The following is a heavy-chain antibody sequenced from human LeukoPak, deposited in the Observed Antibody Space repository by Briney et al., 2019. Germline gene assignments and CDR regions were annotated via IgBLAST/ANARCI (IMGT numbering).Heavy chain of an antibody. CDR2: ISGYNGNT. J-gene: IGHJ6*02. CDR1: GYTFTSYG. CDR3: AGAPRHCSSTSCYVDYYYYGMDV. V-gene: IGHV1-18*01. Sequence: ASVKVSCKASGYTFTSYGISWVRQAPGQGLEWMGWISGYNGNTNYAQELQGRVTMTTDTSTSTAYMNLRSLRSDDTAVYYCAGAPRHCSSTSCYVDYYYYGMDVWGQGTSVTVSS. D-gene: IGHD2-2*01.